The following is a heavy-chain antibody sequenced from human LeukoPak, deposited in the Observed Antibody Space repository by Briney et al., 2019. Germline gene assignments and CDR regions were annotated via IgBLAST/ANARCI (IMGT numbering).Heavy chain of an antibody. CDR1: GGSISSSSYY. CDR3: ATPIAAAGTDYYYYMDV. CDR2: IYYSGST. V-gene: IGHV4-39*01. D-gene: IGHD6-13*01. Sequence: SETLSLTCTVSGGSISSSSYYWGWIRQPPGKGLEWIGSIYYSGSTYYNPSLKSRVTISVDTSKNQFSPKLSSVTAADTAVYYCATPIAAAGTDYYYYMDVWGKGTTVTVSS. J-gene: IGHJ6*03.